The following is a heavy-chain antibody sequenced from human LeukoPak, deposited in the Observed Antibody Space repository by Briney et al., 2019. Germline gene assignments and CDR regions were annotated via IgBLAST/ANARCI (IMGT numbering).Heavy chain of an antibody. CDR1: GNSLSSGDYY. D-gene: IGHD1-26*01. Sequence: SETLSLTCTVSGNSLSSGDYYWGWIRQPPGKGLEWIGSIDGSGSSYYNPSLKSRVTISVDTSRNQFSLKLSSVTAADTAVYYCARGGPGSYESYYMDVWGKGTTVTVSS. CDR3: ARGGPGSYESYYMDV. CDR2: IDGSGSS. J-gene: IGHJ6*03. V-gene: IGHV4-39*07.